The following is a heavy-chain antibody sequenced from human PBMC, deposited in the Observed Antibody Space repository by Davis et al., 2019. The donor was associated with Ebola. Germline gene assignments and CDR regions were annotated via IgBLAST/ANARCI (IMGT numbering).Heavy chain of an antibody. D-gene: IGHD3/OR15-3a*01. Sequence: GESLKISCVVSGFTFSNYWMHWVRQAPGKGLVWVSRINSDGSNTDYADSVKGRFTVSRDNAKNTLYLQVNSLRAEDTAVYYCAKGSAFWTGYKSDYFYYALDVWGHGTTVTVSS. V-gene: IGHV3-74*01. CDR3: AKGSAFWTGYKSDYFYYALDV. CDR1: GFTFSNYW. J-gene: IGHJ6*02. CDR2: INSDGSNT.